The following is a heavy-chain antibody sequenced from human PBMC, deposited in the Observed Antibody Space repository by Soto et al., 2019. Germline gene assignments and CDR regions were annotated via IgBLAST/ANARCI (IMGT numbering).Heavy chain of an antibody. CDR1: GGSFSGYY. V-gene: IGHV4-34*01. D-gene: IGHD3-9*01. CDR2: INHSGST. J-gene: IGHJ4*02. CDR3: ARILTGYSDY. Sequence: SETLSLTCAVYGGSFSGYYWSWIRQPPGKGLEWIGEINHSGSTNYNPSLKSRVTISVDTSKNQFSLKLSSVTAADTAVYYCARILTGYSDYWGQGTLVTVSS.